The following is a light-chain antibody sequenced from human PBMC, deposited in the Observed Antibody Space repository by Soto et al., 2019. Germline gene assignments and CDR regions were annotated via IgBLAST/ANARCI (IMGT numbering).Light chain of an antibody. CDR1: QGISSY. V-gene: IGKV1-8*01. CDR2: AAS. J-gene: IGKJ4*01. Sequence: AIRMTQSPSSLSASTGDRVTITCRASQGISSYLAWYQQKPGKAPKLLIYAASTLQSGVPSRFSGSGSGTDFTLSICCLQSEDFATYSCQQYYSYPPSFGGGTKLELK. CDR3: QQYYSYPPS.